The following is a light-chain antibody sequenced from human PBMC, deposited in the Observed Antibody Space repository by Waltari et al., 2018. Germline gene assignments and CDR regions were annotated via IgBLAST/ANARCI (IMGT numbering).Light chain of an antibody. CDR1: QSVTNN. CDR2: RAS. Sequence: EIVMTQSPATLSLSPGERATLPCRASQSVTNNLAWYQQKPAQAPRLLIYRASTRATRIPARISGSGSGTEFTLTISSLQSEDFAFYYCQQYNNWPLTFGGGTKVEIK. CDR3: QQYNNWPLT. V-gene: IGKV3-15*01. J-gene: IGKJ4*01.